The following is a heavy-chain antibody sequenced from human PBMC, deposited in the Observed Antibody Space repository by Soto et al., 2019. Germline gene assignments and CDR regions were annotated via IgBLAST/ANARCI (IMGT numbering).Heavy chain of an antibody. D-gene: IGHD3-16*02. CDR1: GGSISSYY. CDR3: ARSFYYDYIWGSYRSSWFDP. CDR2: IYYSGST. J-gene: IGHJ5*02. V-gene: IGHV4-59*01. Sequence: SETLSLTCTVSGGSISSYYWSWIRQPPGKGLEWIGYIYYSGSTNYNPSLKSRVTISVDTSKNQFSLKLSSVTAADTAVYYCARSFYYDYIWGSYRSSWFDPWGQGTLVTVS.